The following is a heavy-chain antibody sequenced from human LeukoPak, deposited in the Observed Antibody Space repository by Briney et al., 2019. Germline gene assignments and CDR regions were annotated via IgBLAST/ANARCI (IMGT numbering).Heavy chain of an antibody. D-gene: IGHD5/OR15-5a*01. J-gene: IGHJ6*02. CDR3: ARLVYDAVYYYYYGMDV. V-gene: IGHV4-39*01. CDR1: GGSISSSSYY. Sequence: SETLSLTCTVSGGSISSSSYYWGWIRQPPGKRLEWIGSIYYSGSTYYNPSLRSRVTISVDTSKNQFSLKLSSVTAADTAVYYCARLVYDAVYYYYYGMDVWGQGTTVTVSS. CDR2: IYYSGST.